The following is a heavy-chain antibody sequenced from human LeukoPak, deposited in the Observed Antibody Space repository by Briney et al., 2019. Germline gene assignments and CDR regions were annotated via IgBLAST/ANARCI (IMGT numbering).Heavy chain of an antibody. CDR3: ARATGTWGHDGFDI. J-gene: IGHJ3*02. V-gene: IGHV1-18*01. D-gene: IGHD3-16*01. Sequence: ASVKVSCKTSGYTFTSYGIGWVRQAPGQGLEWMGWISAYNGNTNYAQKLQGRVTMTTDTSTSTVYMELRSLRSDDTAVYYCARATGTWGHDGFDIWGQGTMVTVSS. CDR1: GYTFTSYG. CDR2: ISAYNGNT.